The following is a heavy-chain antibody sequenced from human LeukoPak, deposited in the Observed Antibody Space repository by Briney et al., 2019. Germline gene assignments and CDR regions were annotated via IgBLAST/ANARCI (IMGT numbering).Heavy chain of an antibody. CDR1: GFTFSSYA. V-gene: IGHV3-30*04. Sequence: GGSLRLSCAASGFTFSSYAMHWVRQAPGKGLEWVAVISYDGSNKYYADSVKGRFTISRGTSKNTLYLQMNSLRADDTAVYYCARDRLHYGEYEKTLDYWGQGTLVTVSS. J-gene: IGHJ4*02. D-gene: IGHD4-17*01. CDR3: ARDRLHYGEYEKTLDY. CDR2: ISYDGSNK.